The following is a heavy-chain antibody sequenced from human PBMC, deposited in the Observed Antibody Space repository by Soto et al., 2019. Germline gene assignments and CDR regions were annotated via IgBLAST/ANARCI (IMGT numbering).Heavy chain of an antibody. Sequence: GGSLRLSCTVSGFTFGNNAMTWFRQAPGKGLEWVGFIRSKNYGRTTEYAASVQGRFTIPRDDSKGIAYLEMNSLTTDDTAVYYCSRPSYYYDSSGFEPGAFDIWGQGTMVTVSS. D-gene: IGHD3-22*01. J-gene: IGHJ3*02. CDR3: SRPSYYYDSSGFEPGAFDI. CDR2: IRSKNYGRTT. V-gene: IGHV3-49*03. CDR1: GFTFGNNA.